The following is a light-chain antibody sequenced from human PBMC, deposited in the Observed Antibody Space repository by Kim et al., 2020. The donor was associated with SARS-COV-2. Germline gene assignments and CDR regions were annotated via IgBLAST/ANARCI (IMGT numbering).Light chain of an antibody. CDR3: SSYAGSNNVL. CDR1: SSDVGGYNY. J-gene: IGLJ2*01. CDR2: ELN. Sequence: GQSVAIACTGTSSDVGGYNYVSWYQQYPGKAPKLIIYELNKRPSGVPDCFSGSKSGNTASLTVSGLQAEDEADYYCSSYAGSNNVLFGGGTQLTVL. V-gene: IGLV2-8*01.